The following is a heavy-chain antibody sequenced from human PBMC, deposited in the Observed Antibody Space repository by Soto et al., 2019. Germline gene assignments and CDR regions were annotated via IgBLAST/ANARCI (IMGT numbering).Heavy chain of an antibody. CDR3: ARELITMVRGVTGNYYYYGMDV. CDR1: GYTFTGYY. D-gene: IGHD3-10*01. V-gene: IGHV1-2*04. Sequence: ASVKVSCKASGYTFTGYYMHWVRQAPGQGPEWMGWISPNSGGTNYAQKFQGWVTMTRDTSISTAYMELSRLRSDDTAVYYCARELITMVRGVTGNYYYYGMDVWGQGTTVTVSS. CDR2: ISPNSGGT. J-gene: IGHJ6*02.